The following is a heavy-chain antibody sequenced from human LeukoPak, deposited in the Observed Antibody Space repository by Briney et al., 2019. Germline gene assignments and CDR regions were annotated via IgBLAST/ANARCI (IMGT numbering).Heavy chain of an antibody. CDR1: GGSISSGGYS. J-gene: IGHJ5*02. D-gene: IGHD6-13*01. Sequence: PSQTLSLTCAVSGGSISSGGYSWSWIRQPPGKGLEWIGYIYHSGSTYYNPSLKSRVTISVDRSKNQFSLKLSSVTAADTAVYYCARDGIAAAEGWFDPWGQGTLVTVSS. CDR2: IYHSGST. CDR3: ARDGIAAAEGWFDP. V-gene: IGHV4-30-2*01.